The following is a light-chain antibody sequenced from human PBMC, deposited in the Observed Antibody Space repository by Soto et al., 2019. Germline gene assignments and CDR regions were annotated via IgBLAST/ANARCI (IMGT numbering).Light chain of an antibody. Sequence: DIQLTQSPSFLSASVGDRVTITCRASQDINTYLAWYQQKPGKAPKLLIFAASTLQNGVPSRFSGSGSGTEFTVTITSLQPEDFAAYYCQQRKSYPTTFGQGTRLEIK. CDR3: QQRKSYPTT. J-gene: IGKJ5*01. V-gene: IGKV1-9*01. CDR2: AAS. CDR1: QDINTY.